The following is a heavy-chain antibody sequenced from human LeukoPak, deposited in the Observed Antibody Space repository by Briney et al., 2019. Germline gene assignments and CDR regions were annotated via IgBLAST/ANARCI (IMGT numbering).Heavy chain of an antibody. J-gene: IGHJ4*02. V-gene: IGHV3-7*05. CDR2: IKQDGSEK. Sequence: PGGSLRLSCAASGFTFSSYWMSWVRQAPGKGLEWVANIKQDGSEKVYVDSVKGRSTISRDNAKNSLYLQMNSLRAEDTAVYYCARAPSRGSCDYWGQGTLVTVSS. CDR1: GFTFSSYW. D-gene: IGHD1-26*01. CDR3: ARAPSRGSCDY.